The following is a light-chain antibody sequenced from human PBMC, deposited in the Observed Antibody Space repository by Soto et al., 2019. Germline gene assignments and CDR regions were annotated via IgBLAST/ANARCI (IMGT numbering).Light chain of an antibody. CDR2: LGS. CDR1: QSLLHRLGYNC. V-gene: IGKV2-28*01. CDR3: MQALQTPVT. Sequence: EIVMTQSPLSLSVTPGESASISCRSSQSLLHRLGYNCLDWYLQKPGQSPQLLIHLGSNRASGVPDRFSGSGSGTDFTLKISRVEAEDVGVYYCMQALQTPVTFGGGTKVEIK. J-gene: IGKJ4*01.